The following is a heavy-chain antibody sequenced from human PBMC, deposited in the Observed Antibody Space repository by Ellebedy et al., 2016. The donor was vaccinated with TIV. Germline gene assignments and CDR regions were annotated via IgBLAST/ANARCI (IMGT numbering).Heavy chain of an antibody. CDR2: ISAYNGNT. D-gene: IGHD2-2*01. CDR3: ARDPRAYVAYCSSASCHNFEH. J-gene: IGHJ4*02. Sequence: AASVKVSCKASGYTFTSYAISWVRQAPGQGLEWMGWISAYNGNTEYTQKFQDIVTMTIDTSTSTAYMELRSLKSDDTAVYYCARDPRAYVAYCSSASCHNFEHWGQGTLVTVSS. V-gene: IGHV1-18*01. CDR1: GYTFTSYA.